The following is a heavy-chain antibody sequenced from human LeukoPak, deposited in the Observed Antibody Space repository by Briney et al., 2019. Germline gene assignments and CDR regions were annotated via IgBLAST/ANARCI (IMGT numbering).Heavy chain of an antibody. J-gene: IGHJ4*02. V-gene: IGHV5-51*01. CDR2: IYPGDSDT. CDR3: ARTYYDSSGYYFFAY. Sequence: GESLKISCKGSGYSFTSYWIGWVRQMPGKGLEWMGIIYPGDSDTRYSPSFQGQVTISADKSISTAYLQWSSLKASDTAMYYCARTYYDSSGYYFFAYWGQGTLVTVSS. CDR1: GYSFTSYW. D-gene: IGHD3-22*01.